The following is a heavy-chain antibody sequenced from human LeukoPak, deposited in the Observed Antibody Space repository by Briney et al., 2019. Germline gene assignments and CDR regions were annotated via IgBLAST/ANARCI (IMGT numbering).Heavy chain of an antibody. Sequence: SETLSLTCAVYGGSFSGYYWSLIRQPLGKGLEWIGEINHSGSTNYNPSLKSRVTISVDTSKNQFSLKLSSVTAADTAVYYCARGVSQDSYDFWSGYYTPFDYWGQGTLVTVSS. V-gene: IGHV4-34*01. D-gene: IGHD3-3*01. CDR3: ARGVSQDSYDFWSGYYTPFDY. CDR1: GGSFSGYY. J-gene: IGHJ4*02. CDR2: INHSGST.